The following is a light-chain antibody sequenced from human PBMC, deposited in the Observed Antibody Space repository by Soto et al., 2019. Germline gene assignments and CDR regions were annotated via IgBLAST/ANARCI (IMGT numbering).Light chain of an antibody. CDR3: QQYGSSGT. CDR1: RSVGSN. CDR2: DAS. Sequence: EIVMTQSPATLSVSPGERVILSCRASRSVGSNLAWYQQKPGQAPRLLIYDASTRATGLPARFSGSGSGADFTLTISKLQSEDFAVYYCQQYGSSGTFGQGTKVDIK. J-gene: IGKJ1*01. V-gene: IGKV3-15*01.